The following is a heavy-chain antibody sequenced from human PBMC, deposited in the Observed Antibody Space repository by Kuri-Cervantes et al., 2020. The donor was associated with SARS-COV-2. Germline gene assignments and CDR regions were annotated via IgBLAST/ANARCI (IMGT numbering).Heavy chain of an antibody. V-gene: IGHV1-24*01. J-gene: IGHJ6*03. Sequence: ASVKVSCKVSGYTLTELSMHWVRQAPGKGLEWMGGFDPEDGETIYAQKFQGRVTMTEDTSTDTAYMELSSLRSEDTAVYYCARENYDYSNFNYYYCMDVWGKGTTVTVSS. D-gene: IGHD4-11*01. CDR1: GYTLTELS. CDR3: ARENYDYSNFNYYYCMDV. CDR2: FDPEDGET.